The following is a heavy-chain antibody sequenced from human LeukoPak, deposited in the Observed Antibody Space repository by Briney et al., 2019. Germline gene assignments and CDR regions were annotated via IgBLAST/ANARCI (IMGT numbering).Heavy chain of an antibody. D-gene: IGHD2-2*01. CDR3: AKGGCSSNICYENC. CDR1: GFTYGDYG. Sequence: GGSLRLSCLAYGFTYGDYGMSWVRQAPGKGLEWVAFISYNGSHKYYADSVKGRFTISRDNSKNTLYLQMNSLRPEDTAVYYCAKGGCSSNICYENCWGQGTLVTVS. J-gene: IGHJ4*02. CDR2: ISYNGSHK. V-gene: IGHV3-30*18.